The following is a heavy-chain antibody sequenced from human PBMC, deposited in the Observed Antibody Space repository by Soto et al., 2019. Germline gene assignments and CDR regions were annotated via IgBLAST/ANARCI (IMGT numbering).Heavy chain of an antibody. Sequence: EVQLLESGGDLVQPGRSLRLSCAASGFTFSGYDMSWVRQATGKGLVWVSVIHGGGNGAYYADSVKGRSTISRDHPKNTLYRPMSSLRGQDTAVYYCAKNRGRVTTSSPFDYWCQGTLVTASS. CDR2: IHGGGNGA. CDR1: GFTFSGYD. CDR3: AKNRGRVTTSSPFDY. V-gene: IGHV3-23*01. J-gene: IGHJ4*02. D-gene: IGHD4-17*01.